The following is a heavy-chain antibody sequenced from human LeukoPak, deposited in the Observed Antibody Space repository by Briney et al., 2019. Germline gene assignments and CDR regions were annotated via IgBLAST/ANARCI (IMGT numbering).Heavy chain of an antibody. CDR2: ISAHNGNT. CDR1: GYSFTNYG. J-gene: IGHJ4*02. D-gene: IGHD4-11*01. V-gene: IGHV1-18*01. CDR3: ARAETTWLLNY. Sequence: GASVKVSCKASGYSFTNYGIIWVRQTPGQGLQWMGWISAHNGNTNYAQKLQGRVTLTTDTSTSTVYMELRSLTSDDTAVYYCARAETTWLLNYWGQGTLVTVSS.